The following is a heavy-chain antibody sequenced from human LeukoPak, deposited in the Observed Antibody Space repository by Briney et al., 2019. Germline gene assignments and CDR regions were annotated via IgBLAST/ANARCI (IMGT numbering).Heavy chain of an antibody. D-gene: IGHD3-10*01. CDR2: IYYSGST. Sequence: SETLSLTCTVSGGSISSGGYYWRWIRQHPGKGLEWIGYIYYSGSTYYNPSLKSRVTISVDTSKNQFSLKLSSVTAADTAVYYCARAVYGSGSSIDRGMDVWGQGTTVTVSS. CDR3: ARAVYGSGSSIDRGMDV. CDR1: GGSISSGGYY. V-gene: IGHV4-31*03. J-gene: IGHJ6*02.